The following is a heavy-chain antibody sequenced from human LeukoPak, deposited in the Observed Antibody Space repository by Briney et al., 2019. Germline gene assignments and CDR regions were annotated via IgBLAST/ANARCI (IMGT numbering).Heavy chain of an antibody. D-gene: IGHD3-10*01. V-gene: IGHV4-30-4*08. Sequence: SETLSLTCTVSGGSISSGDYYWSWIRQPPGKGLEWIGYIYYSGSTYYNPSLKSRVTISVDTSKNQFSLKLSSVTAADTAVYYCARVVIMVRGVIAYDAFDIWGQGTMVTVSS. CDR2: IYYSGST. CDR3: ARVVIMVRGVIAYDAFDI. CDR1: GGSISSGDYY. J-gene: IGHJ3*02.